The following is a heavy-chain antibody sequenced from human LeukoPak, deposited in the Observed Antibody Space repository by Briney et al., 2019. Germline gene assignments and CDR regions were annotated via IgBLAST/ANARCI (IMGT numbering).Heavy chain of an antibody. V-gene: IGHV3-53*01. CDR3: NYDFWSGNDY. J-gene: IGHJ4*01. D-gene: IGHD3-3*01. CDR1: GFTVSSNY. CDR2: IYSGGST. Sequence: PGGSLRLSCAASGFTVSSNYMSWVGQAPGKGLEWVSVIYSGGSTYYADSVKGRFTISRDNSKNTLYLQMNSLRAEDTAVYYCNYDFWSGNDYWDHGTLVTVSS.